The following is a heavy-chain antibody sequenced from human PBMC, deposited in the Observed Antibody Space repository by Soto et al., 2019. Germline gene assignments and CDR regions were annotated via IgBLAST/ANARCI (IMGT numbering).Heavy chain of an antibody. CDR1: GFTFSSYA. D-gene: IGHD4-17*01. Sequence: EVQLLESGGGLVQPGGSLRLSCAASGFTFSSYAMSWVRQAPGQGLEWVSAISGSSGSTYYADSVKGRFTISRDNAKNTLYLQMNSLRAEDTAVYYCAKGWDRMTTVTPVDYWGQGTLVTVSS. J-gene: IGHJ4*02. V-gene: IGHV3-23*01. CDR3: AKGWDRMTTVTPVDY. CDR2: ISGSSGST.